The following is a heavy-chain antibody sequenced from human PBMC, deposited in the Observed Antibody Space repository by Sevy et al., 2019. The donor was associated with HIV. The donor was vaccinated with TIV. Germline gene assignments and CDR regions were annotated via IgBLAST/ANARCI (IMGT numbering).Heavy chain of an antibody. CDR1: GFTFSSHG. Sequence: GGSLRLSCAASGFTFSSHGMHWVRQAPGKGLEWVSYLSSSTSTIHYADSVKGRFTISRDNAKNSLFLQMNSLRDEDTAVYYCARDSSWNYDSYFYGMDVWGQGTTVTVSS. CDR3: ARDSSWNYDSYFYGMDV. J-gene: IGHJ6*02. V-gene: IGHV3-48*02. D-gene: IGHD1-7*01. CDR2: LSSSTSTI.